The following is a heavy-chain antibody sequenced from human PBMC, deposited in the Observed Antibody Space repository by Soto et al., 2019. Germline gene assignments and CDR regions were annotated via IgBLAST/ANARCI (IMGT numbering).Heavy chain of an antibody. CDR2: ISAYNGNT. CDR1: GYTFTSYG. D-gene: IGHD3-10*01. V-gene: IGHV1-18*01. Sequence: QVQLVQSGAEVKKPGASVKVSCKASGYTFTSYGISWVRQAPGQGLEWMGWISAYNGNTNYAQKLQGRVTMTTDTPKSTAYMELSSLRSDDTAVQYGARAVPRYYGSGSYAWFDPWGQGTLVTGSS. J-gene: IGHJ5*02. CDR3: ARAVPRYYGSGSYAWFDP.